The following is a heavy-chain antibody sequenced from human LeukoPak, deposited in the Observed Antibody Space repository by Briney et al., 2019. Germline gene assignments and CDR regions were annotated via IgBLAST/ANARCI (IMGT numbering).Heavy chain of an antibody. J-gene: IGHJ6*02. Sequence: GGSLRLSCAASGFTFDDYAMHWVRQAPGKGLEWVSHISGDGGSTYYADSVKGRFTISRDNSKNSLYLQMNSLRTEDTALYYCAKDFSSGTYYPYYYYGMDVWGQGTTVTVSS. CDR1: GFTFDDYA. V-gene: IGHV3-43*02. D-gene: IGHD3-10*01. CDR3: AKDFSSGTYYPYYYYGMDV. CDR2: ISGDGGST.